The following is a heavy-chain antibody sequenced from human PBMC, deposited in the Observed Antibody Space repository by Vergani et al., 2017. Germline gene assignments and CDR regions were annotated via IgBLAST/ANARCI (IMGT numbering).Heavy chain of an antibody. D-gene: IGHD3-9*01. V-gene: IGHV1-46*03. CDR1: GYTFSNYY. Sequence: QVQVVQSGAEVKKSGASVKVSCKTSGYTFSNYYMHWVRQAPGQGLEWMGIINPSGGHTNYAQKFQGRVTMTRDTSTSTVYMELSSLRSEDTDIYYCARGDCGILTGYRYWGQGTLVTVSA. CDR2: INPSGGHT. CDR3: ARGDCGILTGYRY. J-gene: IGHJ4*02.